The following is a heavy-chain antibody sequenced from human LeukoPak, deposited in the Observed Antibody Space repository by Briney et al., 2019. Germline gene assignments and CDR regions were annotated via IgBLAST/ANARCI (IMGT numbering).Heavy chain of an antibody. CDR3: ARLVGARSQADY. D-gene: IGHD1-26*01. J-gene: IGHJ4*02. CDR2: VSRSGDTT. V-gene: IGHV3-23*01. Sequence: GGSLRLSCAASGFTFSSYAMNWVRQAPGKGLEWVAGVSRSGDTTHYADSVMGRFTISRDNSKSTLFLHMNSLRVEDTAVYYCARLVGARSQADYWGQGTLVTVSS. CDR1: GFTFSSYA.